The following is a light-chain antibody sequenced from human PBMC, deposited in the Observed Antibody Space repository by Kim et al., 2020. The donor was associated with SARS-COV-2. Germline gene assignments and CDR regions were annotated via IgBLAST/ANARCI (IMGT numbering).Light chain of an antibody. Sequence: LGQTVRITCQGDSLRSYYASWYQQKPGQAPVLVIYGKNNRPSGIPDRFSGSSSGNTASLTITGAQAEDEADYYCNSRDSSGNLVVFGGGTQLTVL. CDR3: NSRDSSGNLVV. CDR2: GKN. J-gene: IGLJ2*01. CDR1: SLRSYY. V-gene: IGLV3-19*01.